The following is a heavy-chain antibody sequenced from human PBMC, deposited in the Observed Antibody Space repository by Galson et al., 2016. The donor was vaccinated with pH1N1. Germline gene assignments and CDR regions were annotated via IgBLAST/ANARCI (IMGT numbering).Heavy chain of an antibody. V-gene: IGHV1-69*06. CDR2: TIPIFGTA. D-gene: IGHD4-11*01. CDR3: ARGQASVSTSYYYGMDV. CDR1: GGTFRSYA. J-gene: IGHJ6*02. Sequence: SVKVSCKASGGTFRSYAISWVRQAPGQGLEWMGGTIPIFGTANYAQKFQGRVTITADKSTSTAYMELSSLRSEDTAVYYCARGQASVSTSYYYGMDVWGQGTTVTVSS.